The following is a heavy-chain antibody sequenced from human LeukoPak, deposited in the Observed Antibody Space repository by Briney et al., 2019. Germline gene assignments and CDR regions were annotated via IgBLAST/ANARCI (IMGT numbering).Heavy chain of an antibody. V-gene: IGHV3-11*01. CDR2: ISSSGSTI. CDR3: ARDPESQLAARPGDY. D-gene: IGHD6-6*01. J-gene: IGHJ4*02. Sequence: AGSLRLSCAASGFTFSDYYMSWIRQAPGKGLEWVSHISSSGSTIYYADSVKGRFTISRDNAKNSLYLQMNSLRAEDTAVYYCARDPESQLAARPGDYCGQGTLVTVSS. CDR1: GFTFSDYY.